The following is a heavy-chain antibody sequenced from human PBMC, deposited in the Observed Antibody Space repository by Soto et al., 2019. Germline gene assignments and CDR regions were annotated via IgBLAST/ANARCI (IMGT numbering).Heavy chain of an antibody. D-gene: IGHD6-19*01. Sequence: SVKVSCKASGGTFSSYAISWVRQAPGQGLEWMGGIIPIFGTANYAQKFQGRVTITADESTSTAYMELSSLRSEDTAVYYCASGYSSGWIDYYYYGMDVWGQGTTVTVSS. V-gene: IGHV1-69*13. J-gene: IGHJ6*02. CDR2: IIPIFGTA. CDR3: ASGYSSGWIDYYYYGMDV. CDR1: GGTFSSYA.